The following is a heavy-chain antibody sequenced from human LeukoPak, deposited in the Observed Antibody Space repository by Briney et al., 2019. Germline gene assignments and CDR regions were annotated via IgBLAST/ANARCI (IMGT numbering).Heavy chain of an antibody. V-gene: IGHV3-30*03. CDR3: AREDVSSGFFDY. CDR2: ISYDGSNK. CDR1: GLNFGDYC. D-gene: IGHD3-22*01. Sequence: PGGSLRLSCTDSGLNFGDYCLSWVRQAPGKGLEWVAVISYDGSNKYYADSVKGRFTISRDNSKNTLYLQMNSLRAEDTAVYYCAREDVSSGFFDYWGQGTLVTVSS. J-gene: IGHJ4*02.